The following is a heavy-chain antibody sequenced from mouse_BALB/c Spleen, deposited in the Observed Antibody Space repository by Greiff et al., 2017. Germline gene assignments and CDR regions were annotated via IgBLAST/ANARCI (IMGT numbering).Heavy chain of an antibody. CDR2: INSNGGST. V-gene: IGHV5-6-2*01. CDR1: GFTFSSYY. Sequence: DVMLVESGGGLVKLGGSLKLSCAASGFTFSSYYMSWVRQTPEKRLELVAAINSNGGSTYYPDTVKGRFTISRDNAKNTLYLQMSSLKSEDTALYYCARHVHYDYWGQGTTLTVSS. CDR3: ARHVHYDY. J-gene: IGHJ2*01. D-gene: IGHD1-2*01.